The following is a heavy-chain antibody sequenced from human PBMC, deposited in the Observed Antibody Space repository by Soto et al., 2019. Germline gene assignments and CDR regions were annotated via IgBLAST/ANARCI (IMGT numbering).Heavy chain of an antibody. J-gene: IGHJ5*02. CDR3: ARLPLAAAYSDANT. CDR1: GYSFTSNW. V-gene: IGHV5-51*01. Sequence: GESLKISCKGSGYSFTSNWIGWVRQLPGKGLEWMGIIYPGDSDTRYSPSFQGQVTISADKSISTAYLQWSSLKASDSAIYYCARLPLAAAYSDANTWGQGTLVTVSS. CDR2: IYPGDSDT. D-gene: IGHD6-13*01.